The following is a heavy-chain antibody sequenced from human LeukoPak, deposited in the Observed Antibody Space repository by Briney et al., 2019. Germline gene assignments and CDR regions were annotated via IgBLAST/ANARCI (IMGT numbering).Heavy chain of an antibody. D-gene: IGHD3-22*01. Sequence: SSETLSLTCTVSGGSISSSRYYWGWIRQPPGKGLEWIGSIYYSGSTYYNPSLKSRVTISVDTSKNQFSLKLSSVTAADTAVYYCASYDSSGYYFGYWGQGTLVTVSS. V-gene: IGHV4-39*01. CDR2: IYYSGST. J-gene: IGHJ4*02. CDR1: GGSISSSRYY. CDR3: ASYDSSGYYFGY.